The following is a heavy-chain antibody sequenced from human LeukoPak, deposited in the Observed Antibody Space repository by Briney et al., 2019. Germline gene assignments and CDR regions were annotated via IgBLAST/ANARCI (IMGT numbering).Heavy chain of an antibody. J-gene: IGHJ4*02. D-gene: IGHD6-13*01. CDR1: GGSISSGGYY. CDR2: IYYSGST. Sequence: PSQTLSLTCTVSGGSISSGGYYWNWIRQHPGKGLEWIGYIYYSGSTYYNPSLKSRVTISIDTSKNQFSLKLSSVTAADTAVYYCARGGSWYGSLVYWGQGALVTVS. CDR3: ARGGSWYGSLVY. V-gene: IGHV4-31*03.